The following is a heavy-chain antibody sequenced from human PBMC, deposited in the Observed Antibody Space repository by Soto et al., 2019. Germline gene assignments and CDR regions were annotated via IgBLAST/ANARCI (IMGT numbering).Heavy chain of an antibody. D-gene: IGHD6-6*01. CDR3: ARGQLARRSGYYYYHMDV. CDR1: GGSISSYY. J-gene: IGHJ6*03. V-gene: IGHV4-59*01. Sequence: SETLSLTCTVSGGSISSYYWSWIREPPGKGLEWIGFIYYSGSTNYNPSLKSRVTISVDTSKNQLSLKLSSVTAADAAVYYCARGQLARRSGYYYYHMDVWGKGTTVTVSS. CDR2: IYYSGST.